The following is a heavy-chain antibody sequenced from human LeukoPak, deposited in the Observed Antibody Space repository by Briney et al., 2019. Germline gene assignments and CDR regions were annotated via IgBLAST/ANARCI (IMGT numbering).Heavy chain of an antibody. CDR1: GGSISSSSYY. J-gene: IGHJ4*02. CDR2: IYYSGST. V-gene: IGHV4-39*07. CDR3: ARDKGGRGRGYFDY. Sequence: PSETLSLTCTVSGGSISSSSYYWGWIRQPPGKGLEWIGSIYYSGSTYYNPSLKSRVTISVDTSKNQFSLKLSSVTAADTAVYYCARDKGGRGRGYFDYWGQGTLVTVSS. D-gene: IGHD1-26*01.